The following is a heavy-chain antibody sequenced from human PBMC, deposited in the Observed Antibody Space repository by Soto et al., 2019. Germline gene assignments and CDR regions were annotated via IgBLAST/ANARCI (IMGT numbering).Heavy chain of an antibody. CDR3: ARQRTSVVTQAYFDS. J-gene: IGHJ4*02. CDR2: IYYSGST. V-gene: IGHV4-39*01. Sequence: LSLTCTVTGDSINNRSYYWSWIRQRPGKGLEWIGSIYYSGSTYNNPSLKSRVSMSVDTSKNQFSLKLRSVTAADTALYYCARQRTSVVTQAYFDSWGQGSLVTVSS. D-gene: IGHD2-21*02. CDR1: GDSINNRSYY.